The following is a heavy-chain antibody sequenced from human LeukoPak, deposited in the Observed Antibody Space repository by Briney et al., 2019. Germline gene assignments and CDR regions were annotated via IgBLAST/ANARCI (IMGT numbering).Heavy chain of an antibody. V-gene: IGHV3-33*06. D-gene: IGHD4-11*01. CDR1: GFRFGNYG. J-gene: IGHJ4*02. CDR3: AKRGVYGNFYFDY. CDR2: IWYDGSDK. Sequence: PGRSLRLSCAASGFRFGNYGMHWVRQAPGKGLEWVAIIWYDGSDKYYSDSVKGRFTISRDNSKNTLYLQMNSLRAEDTAVYYCAKRGVYGNFYFDYWGQGTLATVSS.